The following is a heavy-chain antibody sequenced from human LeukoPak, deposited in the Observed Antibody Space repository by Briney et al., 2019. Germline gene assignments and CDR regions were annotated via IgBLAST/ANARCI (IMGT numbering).Heavy chain of an antibody. V-gene: IGHV3-30*04. CDR2: ISYDGSNK. Sequence: GGSLRLSCAASGFTFSDYAMHWVRQAPGKGLEWVAVISYDGSNKYYADSVKGRFTISRDDSKNTLYLQMNSLRAEDTAVYYCAKVAIRREYYFDYWGQGTLVTVSS. D-gene: IGHD2-2*02. CDR1: GFTFSDYA. J-gene: IGHJ4*02. CDR3: AKVAIRREYYFDY.